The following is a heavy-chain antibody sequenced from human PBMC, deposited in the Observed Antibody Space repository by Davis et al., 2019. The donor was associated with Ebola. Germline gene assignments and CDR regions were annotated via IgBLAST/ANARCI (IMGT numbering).Heavy chain of an antibody. CDR2: ISSSSSTI. CDR3: ARETTVNDY. D-gene: IGHD4-11*01. CDR1: GFTFSSYS. J-gene: IGHJ4*02. V-gene: IGHV3-48*02. Sequence: PGGSLRLSCAASGFTFSSYSMNWVRRAPGKGLEWVSYISSSSSTIYYADTVKGRFTISRDNARNSLCLQMNSLRDEDTAVYYCARETTVNDYWGQGALITVSS.